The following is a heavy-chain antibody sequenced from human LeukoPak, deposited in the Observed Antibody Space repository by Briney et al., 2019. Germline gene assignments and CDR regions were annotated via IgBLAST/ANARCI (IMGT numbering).Heavy chain of an antibody. J-gene: IGHJ4*02. V-gene: IGHV3-15*01. CDR2: IKSKTDGGTT. CDR3: TVRIAAAGTGD. Sequence: GGSLRLSCAASGFTFSNAWMSWVRQAPGKGLEWVGRIKSKTDGGTTDYAAPVKGRFTISRDDSKNTLYLQMNSLKTEDTAVYYCTVRIAAAGTGDWGQGTLDTVSS. D-gene: IGHD6-13*01. CDR1: GFTFSNAW.